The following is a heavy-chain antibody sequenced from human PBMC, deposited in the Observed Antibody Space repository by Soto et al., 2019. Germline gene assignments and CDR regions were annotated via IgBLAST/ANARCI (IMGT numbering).Heavy chain of an antibody. D-gene: IGHD1-1*01. J-gene: IGHJ4*02. Sequence: EVQLVESGGVMIQPGGSLRLSCAASGFTFADYTMHWVRQFPGKGLEWFSLISWDGTSTDYADSVKGRFTISRDNTRNSLYLKMSSLRTEDTALYYCAKDNLEEWGQGTLVTVSS. V-gene: IGHV3-43*01. CDR1: GFTFADYT. CDR3: AKDNLEE. CDR2: ISWDGTST.